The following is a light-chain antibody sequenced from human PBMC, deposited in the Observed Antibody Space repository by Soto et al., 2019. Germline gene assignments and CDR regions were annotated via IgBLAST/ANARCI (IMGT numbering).Light chain of an antibody. Sequence: EIVLTQSPGTLSVSPGERATLSCRASQSVGSSYLAWYQQKPGQAPRLLIFGASNRATGIPERFGGSGSGTDFTLTIYRLEPEEVAVYYWQQYATSLWTFGQGTRVEIK. CDR3: QQYATSLWT. CDR2: GAS. V-gene: IGKV3-20*01. CDR1: QSVGSSY. J-gene: IGKJ1*01.